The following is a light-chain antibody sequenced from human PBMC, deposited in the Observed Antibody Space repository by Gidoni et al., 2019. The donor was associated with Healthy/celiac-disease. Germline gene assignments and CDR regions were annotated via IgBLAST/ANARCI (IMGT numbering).Light chain of an antibody. CDR2: KAS. CDR1: QSISSW. V-gene: IGKV1-5*03. CDR3: QQYNRYWECS. J-gene: IGKJ2*04. Sequence: DIQMTQSPSTLSASVGDRVTITCRASQSISSWLAWYQQKPGKAPKLLIYKASSLESGVPSRFSGSGSGTEFTLTISSLQPDDFATYYCQQYNRYWECSFGQGTKLEIK.